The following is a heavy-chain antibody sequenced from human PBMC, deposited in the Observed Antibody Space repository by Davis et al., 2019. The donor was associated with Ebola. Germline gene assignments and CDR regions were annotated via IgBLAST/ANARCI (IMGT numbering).Heavy chain of an antibody. CDR2: IIPILGIA. Sequence: SVKVSCKASGGTFSSYAISWVRQAPGQGLEWMGRIIPILGIANYAQKFQGRVTITADKSTSTAYMELSSLRSDDTAVYYCARADYYDSSGYYYYYGMDVWGQGTTVTVSS. CDR1: GGTFSSYA. V-gene: IGHV1-69*04. CDR3: ARADYYDSSGYYYYYGMDV. J-gene: IGHJ6*02. D-gene: IGHD3-22*01.